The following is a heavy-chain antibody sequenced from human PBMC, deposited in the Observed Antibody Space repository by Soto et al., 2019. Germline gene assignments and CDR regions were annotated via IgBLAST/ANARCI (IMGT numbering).Heavy chain of an antibody. CDR1: GFTFSNNA. J-gene: IGHJ4*02. V-gene: IGHV3-30*18. CDR3: AKRVGGDGWAPGY. CDR2: IPYDGSNK. D-gene: IGHD3-10*01. Sequence: QVQLVESGGGVVQPGRSLRLSCAASGFTFSNNAMHWVRQPPGKGLEWVAAIPYDGSNKYYADSVKGRFTISRDNSKNTLYLQMNSLGAEDTAVYYCAKRVGGDGWAPGYWGQGTLVTVSS.